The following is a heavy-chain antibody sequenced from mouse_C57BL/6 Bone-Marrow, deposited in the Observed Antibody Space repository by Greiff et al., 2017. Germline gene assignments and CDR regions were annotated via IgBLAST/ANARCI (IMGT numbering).Heavy chain of an antibody. Sequence: VQLQQPGAELVKPGASVKLSCKASGYTFTSHWMHWVKQRPGQGLEWIGMIHPTSGSTNYNEKFKSKATLTVDKSSSTAYMQLSSLTSEDSAVYDYAREYYGSSYGDAMDYWGQGTSVTVSS. V-gene: IGHV1-64*01. CDR2: IHPTSGST. D-gene: IGHD1-1*01. J-gene: IGHJ4*01. CDR3: AREYYGSSYGDAMDY. CDR1: GYTFTSHW.